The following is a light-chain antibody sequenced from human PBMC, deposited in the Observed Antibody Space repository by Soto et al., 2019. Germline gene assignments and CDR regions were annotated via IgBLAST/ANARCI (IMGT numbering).Light chain of an antibody. J-gene: IGKJ5*01. CDR2: LGS. CDR3: MQALQTPLT. V-gene: IGKV2-28*01. Sequence: DLVMTQSPLSLPVTPGEPASISCRSSQSLLHSNGYNYLDWYLQKPGQSPQLLIYLGSNRASGVPERFSGSGSGTDFTLKISRVEAEDVGVYYCMQALQTPLTFGQGTRLEIK. CDR1: QSLLHSNGYNY.